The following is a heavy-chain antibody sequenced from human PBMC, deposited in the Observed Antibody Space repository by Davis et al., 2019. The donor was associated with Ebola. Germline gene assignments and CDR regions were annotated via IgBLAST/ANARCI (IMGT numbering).Heavy chain of an antibody. V-gene: IGHV5-51*01. CDR3: VRNGAPNYRVIDY. J-gene: IGHJ4*02. Sequence: KVSCKGSGYSFTSYWIGWVRQMPGKGLEWMGIIYPGDSDTRYSPSFQGQVTISADKSISTAYLQWSSLKASDTAMYYCVRNGAPNYRVIDYWGQGTLVTVPS. CDR2: IYPGDSDT. D-gene: IGHD4-11*01. CDR1: GYSFTSYW.